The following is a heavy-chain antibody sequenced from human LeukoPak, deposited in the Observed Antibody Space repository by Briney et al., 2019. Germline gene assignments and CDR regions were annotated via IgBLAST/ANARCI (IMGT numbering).Heavy chain of an antibody. CDR1: GYTFTSYD. V-gene: IGHV1-8*01. D-gene: IGHD1-26*01. Sequence: ASVTVSCKASGYTFTSYDINWVRQATGQGLEWMGWMNPNSGNTGYAQKFQGRVTMTRNTSISTAYMELSSLRSEDTAVYYCARSRSGRLSYYYGMDVWGQGTTVTVSS. CDR3: ARSRSGRLSYYYGMDV. J-gene: IGHJ6*02. CDR2: MNPNSGNT.